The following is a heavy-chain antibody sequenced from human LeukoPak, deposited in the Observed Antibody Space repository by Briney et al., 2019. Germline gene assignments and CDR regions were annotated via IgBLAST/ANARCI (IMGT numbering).Heavy chain of an antibody. Sequence: SETLSLTCTVSGGSIGTTNYYWGWLRQPPGKGLEWIGSIYYSETTYNNPSLESRVTISIETSKNQFSLKLSSVTAADTAVYYCARQRADYFYYYVDVWGKGTTVTVS. CDR2: IYYSETT. D-gene: IGHD3-9*01. J-gene: IGHJ6*03. CDR3: ARQRADYFYYYVDV. V-gene: IGHV4-39*01. CDR1: GGSIGTTNYY.